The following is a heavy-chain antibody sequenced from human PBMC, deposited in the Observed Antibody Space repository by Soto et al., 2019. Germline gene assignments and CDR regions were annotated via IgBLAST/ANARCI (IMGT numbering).Heavy chain of an antibody. Sequence: QVQLQESGPGLVKPSHTLSLTCAVSGDSIGTDGYYWSWIRQVPGKGLEWIGHMYYSGSTSYNPSLKSRVTISGDTYKNQFSLSLTSVTAADTAVYFCARGGVLRFLKWFPGGWLDPWGQGTLVSVSS. V-gene: IGHV4-31*11. D-gene: IGHD3-3*01. CDR2: MYYSGST. CDR3: ARGGVLRFLKWFPGGWLDP. J-gene: IGHJ5*02. CDR1: GDSIGTDGYY.